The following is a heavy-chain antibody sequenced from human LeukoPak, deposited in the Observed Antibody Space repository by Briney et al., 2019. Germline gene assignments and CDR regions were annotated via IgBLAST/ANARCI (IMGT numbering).Heavy chain of an antibody. CDR3: ARYYGDYDAFDI. J-gene: IGHJ3*02. CDR2: ISWNSGRI. D-gene: IGHD4-17*01. Sequence: GGSLRLSCVASGFTFDGYAMHWVRQAPGKGLEWVSGISWNSGRIGYADSVKGRFTISRDNAKNSLYLQMNSLRAEDMALYYCARYYGDYDAFDIWGQGTMVTVSS. V-gene: IGHV3-9*03. CDR1: GFTFDGYA.